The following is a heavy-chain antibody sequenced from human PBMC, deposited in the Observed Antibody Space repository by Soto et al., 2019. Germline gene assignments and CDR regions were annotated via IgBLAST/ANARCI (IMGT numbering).Heavy chain of an antibody. V-gene: IGHV4-30-2*01. D-gene: IGHD3-22*01. J-gene: IGHJ4*02. CDR2: IYHSGST. CDR3: ARKRDYYDSSGSFDY. Sequence: SETLSLTCAVSGGSISSGGYSWSWIRQPPGKGPEWIGYIYHSGSTYYNPSLKSRVTISVDRSKNQFSLKLSSVTAADTAVYYCARKRDYYDSSGSFDYWGQGTLVTVS. CDR1: GGSISSGGYS.